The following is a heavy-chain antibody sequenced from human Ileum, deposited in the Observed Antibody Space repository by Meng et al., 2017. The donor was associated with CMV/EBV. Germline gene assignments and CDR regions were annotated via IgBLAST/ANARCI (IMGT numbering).Heavy chain of an antibody. CDR1: GYTFTGYY. Sequence: ASVQVSCKASGYTFTGYYIHWVRQATGQGLEGMGWVNPNNGGTNNAQKCLARVTMTRDTSISSADMERSRLTSDDTAVYYCARPRVAGTAPFDYWGQGALVTVSS. CDR2: VNPNNGGT. CDR3: ARPRVAGTAPFDY. J-gene: IGHJ4*02. D-gene: IGHD6-19*01. V-gene: IGHV1-2*02.